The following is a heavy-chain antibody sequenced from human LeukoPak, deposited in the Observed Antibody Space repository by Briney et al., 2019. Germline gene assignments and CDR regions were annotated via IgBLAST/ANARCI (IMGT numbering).Heavy chain of an antibody. CDR2: IYYSGST. V-gene: IGHV4-61*01. J-gene: IGHJ6*02. CDR3: ARDSGSGYGMDV. Sequence: PSETLSLTCTVSGYSVSSSNYYWSWIRQPPGKGLEWIGYIYYSGSTNYNPSLKSRVTISVDTSKNQFSLKLSSVTAADTAVYYCARDSGSGYGMDVWGQGTTVTVSS. CDR1: GYSVSSSNYY. D-gene: IGHD1-26*01.